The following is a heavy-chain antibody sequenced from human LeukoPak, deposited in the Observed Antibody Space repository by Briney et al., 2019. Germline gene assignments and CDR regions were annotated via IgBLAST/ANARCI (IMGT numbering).Heavy chain of an antibody. Sequence: GGSLRLSCAASGFTFSSYSMNWVRQAPGKGLEWVSYISSSSSTIYYADSVKGRFTISRDNAKNSLYLQMNSLRAEDTAVYYCARVKAVAGSPVDAFDIWGQGTMVTVSS. J-gene: IGHJ3*02. V-gene: IGHV3-48*04. CDR1: GFTFSSYS. CDR3: ARVKAVAGSPVDAFDI. D-gene: IGHD6-19*01. CDR2: ISSSSSTI.